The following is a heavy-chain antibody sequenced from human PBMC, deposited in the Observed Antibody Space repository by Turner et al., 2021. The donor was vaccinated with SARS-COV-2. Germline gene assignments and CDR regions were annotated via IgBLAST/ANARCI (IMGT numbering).Heavy chain of an antibody. CDR2: ISSNGGST. CDR1: GFTFSSYA. J-gene: IGHJ4*02. V-gene: IGHV3-64D*06. Sequence: EVQLVESGGGLVQPGGSLRLSCSASGFTFSSYAMHWVRQAPGKVLEYVSAISSNGGSTYYADSVKGRFTISRDNSKNTLYLQMSSLRAEDTAVYYCVKAGGGYYYDSSGTGTDYFDYWGQGSLVTVSS. CDR3: VKAGGGYYYDSSGTGTDYFDY. D-gene: IGHD3-22*01.